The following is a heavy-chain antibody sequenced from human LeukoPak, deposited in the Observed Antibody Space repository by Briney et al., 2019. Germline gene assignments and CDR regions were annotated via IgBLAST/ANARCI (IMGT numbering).Heavy chain of an antibody. J-gene: IGHJ4*02. D-gene: IGHD6-19*01. V-gene: IGHV4-59*01. CDR2: IYYTGST. Sequence: SETLSLTCTVSGGSISRDYWSWIRQPPGKGLEWIGYIYYTGSTNYNPSLKSRVTISVDTSKNQFSLKLSSVTAADTAVYFCVGLSTGWYSYFDYWGQGTLVTVSS. CDR3: VGLSTGWYSYFDY. CDR1: GGSISRDY.